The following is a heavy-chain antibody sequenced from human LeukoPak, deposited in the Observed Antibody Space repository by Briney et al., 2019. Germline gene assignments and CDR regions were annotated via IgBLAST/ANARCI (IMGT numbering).Heavy chain of an antibody. V-gene: IGHV4-39*07. CDR1: GGSISSSSYY. CDR3: ARALYYYYYMDV. J-gene: IGHJ6*03. CDR2: IYYSGST. Sequence: SETLSLTCTVSGGSISSSSYYWGWIRQPPGKGLEWIGSIYYSGSTYYNPSLKSRVTISVDTSKNQFSLELNSVTAADTAVYFCARALYYYYYMDVWGKGTTVTVSS.